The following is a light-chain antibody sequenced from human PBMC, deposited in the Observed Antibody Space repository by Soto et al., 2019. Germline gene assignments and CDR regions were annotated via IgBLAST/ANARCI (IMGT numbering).Light chain of an antibody. Sequence: DIQMTQSPSTLSASVGDRVTITCRASQYISSWLAWYQQKPGQAPKLLIYKESFLESGVPSRFSGRGSGTEFTLTISSLQPHDFATYHCQQYNDYPWTFGQGTKVEIK. CDR3: QQYNDYPWT. CDR1: QYISSW. CDR2: KES. J-gene: IGKJ1*01. V-gene: IGKV1-5*03.